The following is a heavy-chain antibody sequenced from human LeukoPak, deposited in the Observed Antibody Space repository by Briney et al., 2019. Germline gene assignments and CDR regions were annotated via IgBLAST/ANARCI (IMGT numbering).Heavy chain of an antibody. CDR2: INHSGST. Sequence: PSETLSLTCAVYGGSFSGYYWSWIRQPPGKGLEWIGEINHSGSTNYNPSLKSRVTISVDTSKNQFSLKLSSVTAADTAVYYCASFSSGRYGGDYWGQGTLVTVSS. J-gene: IGHJ4*02. CDR3: ASFSSGRYGGDY. CDR1: GGSFSGYY. D-gene: IGHD6-19*01. V-gene: IGHV4-34*01.